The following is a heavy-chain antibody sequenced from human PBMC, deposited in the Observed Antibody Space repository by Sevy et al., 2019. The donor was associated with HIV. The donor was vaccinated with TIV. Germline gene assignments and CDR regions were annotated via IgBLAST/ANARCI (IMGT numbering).Heavy chain of an antibody. CDR2: VSGSGSST. Sequence: GGSLRLSCAASGFTFSSFGMSWVRQAPGKGLEWVSAVSGSGSSTYYADSVKGRFTISRDNSKSTLYLQLNTLRAEDTAVFYCAKGRGTGMGLWFDPWGQGTLVTDSS. CDR3: AKGRGTGMGLWFDP. J-gene: IGHJ5*02. CDR1: GFTFSSFG. V-gene: IGHV3-23*01. D-gene: IGHD3-16*01.